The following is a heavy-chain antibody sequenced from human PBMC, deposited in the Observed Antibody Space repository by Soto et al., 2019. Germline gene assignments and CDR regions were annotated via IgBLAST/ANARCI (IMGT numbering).Heavy chain of an antibody. D-gene: IGHD4-4*01. CDR1: GFTFSSYA. V-gene: IGHV3-30-3*01. CDR3: ARVLGGMATVPFDY. J-gene: IGHJ4*02. Sequence: QVQLVESGGGVVQPGRSLRLSCAASGFTFSSYAMHWVRQAPGTGLEWVAVISYKGSNKYYADSVKGRFTISRDNSKNTLYLQMNSLRTEDTAVYYCARVLGGMATVPFDYWGQGALVTVSS. CDR2: ISYKGSNK.